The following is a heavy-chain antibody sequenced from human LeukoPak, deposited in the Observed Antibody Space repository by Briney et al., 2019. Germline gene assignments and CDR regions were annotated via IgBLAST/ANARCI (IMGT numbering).Heavy chain of an antibody. D-gene: IGHD3-22*01. Sequence: ASAKVSCKASGYTFTDYYMYWVRQAPGQGLEWMGWINPNSGATNYAQKFQGRVTVTRDTSISTAYMELSRLKSDDTAVYYCARVSDYDSSVYAYWGQGTLVTVSS. CDR3: ARVSDYDSSVYAY. CDR1: GYTFTDYY. J-gene: IGHJ4*02. CDR2: INPNSGAT. V-gene: IGHV1-2*02.